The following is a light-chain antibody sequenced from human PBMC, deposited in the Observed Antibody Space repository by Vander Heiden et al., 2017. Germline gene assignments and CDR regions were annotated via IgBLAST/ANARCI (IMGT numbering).Light chain of an antibody. Sequence: SYELTQPPSVSVSPGQTANIPCSGDKLGNKYVSWYQQKPGQPPVLVIYQNTKRPSEIPERISGSNSGNTATLTISGTQAMDEADYYCQAWGSRAVIFGGGTTLTV. CDR1: KLGNKY. J-gene: IGLJ2*01. CDR3: QAWGSRAVI. V-gene: IGLV3-1*01. CDR2: QNT.